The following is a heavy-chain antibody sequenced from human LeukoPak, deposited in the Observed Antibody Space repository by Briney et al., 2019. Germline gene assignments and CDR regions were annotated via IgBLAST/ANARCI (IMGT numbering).Heavy chain of an antibody. CDR2: INPNSGDT. CDR1: VYTFSAYY. J-gene: IGHJ4*02. CDR3: ARAAPRFGATSQY. Sequence: ASVKVSCKASVYTFSAYYIHWVRQAPGQGLEWMGWINPNSGDTNYAQKFRGRVTMTRDTSISTVYMELSSLRPDDTAVFYCARAAPRFGATSQYWGQGSLVTVSS. D-gene: IGHD1-26*01. V-gene: IGHV1-2*02.